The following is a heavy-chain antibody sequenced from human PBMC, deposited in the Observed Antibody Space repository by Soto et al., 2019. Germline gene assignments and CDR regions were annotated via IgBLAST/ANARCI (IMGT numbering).Heavy chain of an antibody. CDR1: GFSLSTSGVG. D-gene: IGHD4-17*01. V-gene: IGHV2-5*02. CDR3: AHRHGAPGYFDY. CDR2: IYWDDDK. Sequence: QITLKESGPTLVKPTQTLTLTCTFSGFSLSTSGVGVGWIRQPPGKALEWLALIYWDDDKRFSPSLKSRLTITKDTPKTHVVLTTTHLHPVDTATYYCAHRHGAPGYFDYWGQGTLVTVSS. J-gene: IGHJ4*02.